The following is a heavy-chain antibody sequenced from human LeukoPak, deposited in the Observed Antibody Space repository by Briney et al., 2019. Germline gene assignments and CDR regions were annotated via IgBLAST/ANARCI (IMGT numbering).Heavy chain of an antibody. J-gene: IGHJ5*02. CDR1: GFTFSNYW. V-gene: IGHV3-7*01. CDR2: INQDGSEI. D-gene: IGHD6-19*01. CDR3: ARPIAVAENWFDP. Sequence: GGSLRLSCAASGFTFSNYWMSWVRQAPGKGLEWVANINQDGSEIYYVDPVKGRFTISRDNAKNSLSLQMNSLRAEDTAVYYCARPIAVAENWFDPWGQGTLVTVSS.